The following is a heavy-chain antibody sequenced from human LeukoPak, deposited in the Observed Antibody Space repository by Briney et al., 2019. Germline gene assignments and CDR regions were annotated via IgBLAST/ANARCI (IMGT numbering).Heavy chain of an antibody. Sequence: ASVKVSCKASGYTFTSYYMHWVRQAPGQGLEWMGIINPSGGSTSYAQKFQGRVTMTRDMSTSTVYMELSSLRSEDTAVYYCARDSYSSSRTGTSPFDYWGQGTLVTVSS. V-gene: IGHV1-46*01. CDR2: INPSGGST. J-gene: IGHJ4*02. CDR3: ARDSYSSSRTGTSPFDY. CDR1: GYTFTSYY. D-gene: IGHD6-13*01.